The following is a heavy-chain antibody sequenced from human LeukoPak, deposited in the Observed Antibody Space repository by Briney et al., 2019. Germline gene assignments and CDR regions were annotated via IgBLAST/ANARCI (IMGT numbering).Heavy chain of an antibody. V-gene: IGHV3-11*01. CDR1: GFTFSDYY. J-gene: IGHJ4*02. CDR2: ISSSGSTI. D-gene: IGHD3-22*01. Sequence: WGSLRLSCAASGFTFSDYYMSWIRQAPGKGLEWVSYISSSGSTIYYADSVKGRFTMSRDNAKNSLYLQMNSLRAEDTAVYYCARERSASSGYWSDYWGQGTLVTVSS. CDR3: ARERSASSGYWSDY.